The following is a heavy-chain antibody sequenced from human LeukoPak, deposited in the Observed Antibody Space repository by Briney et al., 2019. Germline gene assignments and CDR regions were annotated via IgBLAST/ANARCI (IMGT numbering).Heavy chain of an antibody. J-gene: IGHJ4*02. CDR2: IYYSGRT. Sequence: SETLSLTCTVSGGSISSYYWSWIRQPPGKGLEWIGYIYYSGRTNYNPSLKSRITILVDTSKNQFSLKLSSVTAADTAVYYCARGFAVAGTDYWGQGTLVTVSS. CDR3: ARGFAVAGTDY. D-gene: IGHD6-19*01. V-gene: IGHV4-59*01. CDR1: GGSISSYY.